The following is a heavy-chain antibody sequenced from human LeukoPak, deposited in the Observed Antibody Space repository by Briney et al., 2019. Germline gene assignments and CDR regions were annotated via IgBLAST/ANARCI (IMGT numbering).Heavy chain of an antibody. J-gene: IGHJ4*02. CDR1: GFTFDDYG. V-gene: IGHV3-20*04. Sequence: PGRSLRLSCAAAGFTFDDYGMSSVRQAPGKGLEWVSGINWNGGSTGYADSVKGRFTISRDNAKNSLYLQMNSLRAEDTALYYCARGLWFGEWGKFDYWGQGTLVTVSS. CDR2: INWNGGST. D-gene: IGHD3-10*01. CDR3: ARGLWFGEWGKFDY.